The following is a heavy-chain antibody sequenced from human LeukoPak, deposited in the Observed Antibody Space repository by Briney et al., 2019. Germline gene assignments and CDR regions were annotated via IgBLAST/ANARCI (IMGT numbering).Heavy chain of an antibody. CDR2: IYLNNGDA. Sequence: AAVKVSCKASVHTFTDYYIHWVRQAPGQRLEWMGWIYLNNGDARSAEKFQGRVTMTSDTSISTAYMELSSLTSDDMAVYYCARDSPAAMLDIDYWGQGTLVTVSS. J-gene: IGHJ4*02. V-gene: IGHV1-2*02. D-gene: IGHD2-2*01. CDR3: ARDSPAAMLDIDY. CDR1: VHTFTDYY.